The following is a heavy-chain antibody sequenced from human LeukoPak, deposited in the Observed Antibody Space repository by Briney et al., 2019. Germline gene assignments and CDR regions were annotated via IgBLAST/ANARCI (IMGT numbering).Heavy chain of an antibody. CDR1: GGSISGGGYY. D-gene: IGHD3-22*01. CDR3: ARAHGSGYSSDAFDI. J-gene: IGHJ3*02. V-gene: IGHV4-31*03. Sequence: SETLSLTCTVSGGSISGGGYYWSWIRQHPGKGLEWIGYIYYSGSTYYNPSLKSRVTISVDTSKNQFSLKLSSVTAADTAVYYCARAHGSGYSSDAFDIWGQGTMVTVSS. CDR2: IYYSGST.